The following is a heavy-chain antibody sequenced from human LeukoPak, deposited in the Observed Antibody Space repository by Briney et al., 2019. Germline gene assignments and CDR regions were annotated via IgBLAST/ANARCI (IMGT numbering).Heavy chain of an antibody. V-gene: IGHV3-33*01. CDR2: IWYDGSNE. Sequence: GRSLRLSCAASGFTFSSYGMNWVRQAPGKGLEWVAVIWYDGSNEYYVDSVKGRFTISRDNSKNTLYLQMNSLRVEDTAVYYCDAGDPVSYWGQGTLVSVSS. CDR1: GFTFSSYG. J-gene: IGHJ4*02. D-gene: IGHD4-17*01. CDR3: DAGDPVSY.